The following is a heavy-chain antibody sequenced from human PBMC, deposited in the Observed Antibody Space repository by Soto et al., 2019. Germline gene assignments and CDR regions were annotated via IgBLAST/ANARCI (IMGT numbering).Heavy chain of an antibody. CDR3: ARAAAVPAARPYYFDY. CDR1: GGSFSGYY. V-gene: IGHV4-34*01. Sequence: PSETLSLTCAVYGGSFSGYYWSWIRQPPGKGLEWIGEINHSGSTNYNPSLKSRVTISVDTSKNQFSLKLSSVTAADTAVYYCARAAAVPAARPYYFDYWGQGTLVTVSS. J-gene: IGHJ4*02. D-gene: IGHD2-2*02. CDR2: INHSGST.